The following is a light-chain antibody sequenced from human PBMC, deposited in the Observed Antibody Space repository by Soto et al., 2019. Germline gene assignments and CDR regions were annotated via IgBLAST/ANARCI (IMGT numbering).Light chain of an antibody. Sequence: EIVMTHSPATLSVSPWEIVTLSCRASQSVSSNLAWYQQKPGQAPRLLIYGASTRATGIPARFSGSGSGTEFTLTISSLQSEDFAVYDCQQYNNWPFFGGGTKVDIK. V-gene: IGKV3-15*01. CDR3: QQYNNWPF. J-gene: IGKJ4*01. CDR2: GAS. CDR1: QSVSSN.